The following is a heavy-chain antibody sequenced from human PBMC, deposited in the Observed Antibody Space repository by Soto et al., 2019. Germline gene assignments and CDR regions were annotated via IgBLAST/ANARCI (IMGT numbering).Heavy chain of an antibody. V-gene: IGHV4-4*02. Sequence: QVQLQESGPGLVEPSGTLSLTCAVSGGSVSSTNWWSWVRQPPGKGLEWIGEIYHSGSTYYTPSLMSRVTIPVDKSKNQFSLRLSSVTAADTAVYFCARDRAASARGSFDYWGQGTLVTVSS. CDR3: ARDRAASARGSFDY. CDR2: IYHSGST. J-gene: IGHJ4*02. CDR1: GGSVSSTNW. D-gene: IGHD6-13*01.